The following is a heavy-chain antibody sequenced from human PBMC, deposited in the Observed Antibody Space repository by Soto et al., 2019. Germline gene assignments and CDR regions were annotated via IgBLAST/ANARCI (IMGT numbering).Heavy chain of an antibody. CDR2: IYYSGST. CDR3: ARHVTYYDILTGYVPSDFDY. V-gene: IGHV4-59*08. CDR1: GGSISSYY. J-gene: IGHJ4*02. D-gene: IGHD3-9*01. Sequence: QVQLQESGPGLVKPSETLSLTCTVSGGSISSYYWSWIRQPPGKGLEWIGYIYYSGSTNYNPSLKSRVTISVDTSKNQFSLKLSPVTAADTAVYYCARHVTYYDILTGYVPSDFDYWGQGTLVTVSS.